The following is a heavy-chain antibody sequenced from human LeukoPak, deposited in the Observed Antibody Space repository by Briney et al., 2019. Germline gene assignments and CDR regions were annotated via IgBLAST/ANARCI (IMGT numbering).Heavy chain of an antibody. CDR1: GDSINSLDL. Sequence: SETLSLTCTVSGDSINSLDLWSWVRQPPGKGLEWIGEMYLSGTTHSNPSVKSRVTISIDKSKNQFFLNLSSVTAADTAVYYCAGLVGRYSSGLYYYYFDYRGQGTLVTVSS. J-gene: IGHJ4*02. D-gene: IGHD3-22*01. V-gene: IGHV4-4*02. CDR2: MYLSGTT. CDR3: AGLVGRYSSGLYYYYFDY.